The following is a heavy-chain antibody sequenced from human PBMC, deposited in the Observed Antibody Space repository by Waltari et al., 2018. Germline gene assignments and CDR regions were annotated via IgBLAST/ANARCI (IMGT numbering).Heavy chain of an antibody. Sequence: QMQLQPGGAGRVRRAETLWLTWADNGGSVGGDYCSWIRKSSGRGLEWIGEINHSGSTNYNPSLKSRVTISVHTSKNQVSLKLSSVTAADTAVYYCARGSGGSAWGLYYYYMDVWGKGTTVTISS. CDR2: INHSGST. CDR3: ARGSGGSAWGLYYYYMDV. J-gene: IGHJ6*03. CDR1: GGSVGGDY. D-gene: IGHD2-15*01. V-gene: IGHV4-34*01.